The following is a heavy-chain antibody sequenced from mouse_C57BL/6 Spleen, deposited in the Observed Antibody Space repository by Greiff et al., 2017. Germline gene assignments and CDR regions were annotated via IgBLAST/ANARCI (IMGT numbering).Heavy chain of an antibody. Sequence: LQPGAELVRPGSSVKLSCKASGYTFTSYWMHWVKQRPIQGLEWIGNIDPSDSETHYNQKFKDKATLTVDKSSSTAYIQLSSLTSEDSAVYYCARFCYSNLDCYAMDYWGQGTSVTVSS. CDR2: IDPSDSET. J-gene: IGHJ4*01. CDR1: GYTFTSYW. D-gene: IGHD2-5*01. V-gene: IGHV1-52*01. CDR3: ARFCYSNLDCYAMDY.